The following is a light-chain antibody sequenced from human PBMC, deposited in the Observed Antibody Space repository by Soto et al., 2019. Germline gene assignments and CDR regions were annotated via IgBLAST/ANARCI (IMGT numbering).Light chain of an antibody. V-gene: IGKV3-20*01. J-gene: IGKJ4*01. Sequence: EVLWAQSPGTLSLSPGERAALSCRASQSVGSSYLVWYQQRPDQAPRLLIYGASIRATGTPDRFSGSGAGTDFTLTISRLEPEDFAVYYCQHYGRSSLTFGGGTKVDIK. CDR1: QSVGSSY. CDR3: QHYGRSSLT. CDR2: GAS.